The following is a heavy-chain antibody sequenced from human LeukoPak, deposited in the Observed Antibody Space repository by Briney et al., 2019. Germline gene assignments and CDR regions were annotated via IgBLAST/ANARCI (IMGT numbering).Heavy chain of an antibody. Sequence: ASVKVSCKASGGTFSSYAISWVRQAPGQGLEWMGGIIPIFGTANFAQKFQGRVTITTDESTSTAYMELSSLRSEDTAVCYCARADYSSSWYDGPSSHAFDIWGQGTMVTVSS. D-gene: IGHD6-13*01. CDR3: ARADYSSSWYDGPSSHAFDI. J-gene: IGHJ3*02. V-gene: IGHV1-69*05. CDR2: IIPIFGTA. CDR1: GGTFSSYA.